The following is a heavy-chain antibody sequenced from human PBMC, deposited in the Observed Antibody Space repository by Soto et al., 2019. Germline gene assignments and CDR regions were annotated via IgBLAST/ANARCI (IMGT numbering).Heavy chain of an antibody. J-gene: IGHJ6*02. Sequence: QVQLVQSGAEVKKPGSSVKVSCKASGGTFSSYTISWVRQAPGQGLEWMGRIIPSLGIANYAQKFQGRVTITADKSTSTAYMELSSLRSEDTAVYYCARQYYYDSSGYYVYYYGMDVWGQGTTVTVSS. CDR2: IIPSLGIA. CDR3: ARQYYYDSSGYYVYYYGMDV. CDR1: GGTFSSYT. V-gene: IGHV1-69*02. D-gene: IGHD3-22*01.